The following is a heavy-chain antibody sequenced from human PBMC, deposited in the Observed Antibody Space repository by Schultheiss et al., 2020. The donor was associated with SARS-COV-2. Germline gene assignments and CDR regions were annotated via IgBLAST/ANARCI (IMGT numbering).Heavy chain of an antibody. CDR3: ARRVLSGSYPPQGHAFDI. CDR1: GFTFSDHY. J-gene: IGHJ3*02. D-gene: IGHD1-26*01. CDR2: TRNKANSYTT. Sequence: GGSLRLSCAASGFTFSDHYMDWVRHAPGKGLEWVGRTRNKANSYTTEYAASVKGRFTISRDDSKNSLYLQMNSLKTEDTAVYYCARRVLSGSYPPQGHAFDIWGQGTMVTVSS. V-gene: IGHV3-72*01.